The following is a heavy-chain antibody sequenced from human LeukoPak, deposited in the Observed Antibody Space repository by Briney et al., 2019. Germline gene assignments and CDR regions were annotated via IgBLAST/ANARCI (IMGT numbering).Heavy chain of an antibody. CDR3: ARGPGSGPLDY. D-gene: IGHD2-15*01. J-gene: IGHJ4*02. CDR2: ISHDEDNK. V-gene: IGHV3-30*14. CDR1: GFTFSDYA. Sequence: GRSLRLSCAASGFTFSDYAMHWVRQAPGKGLEWVSIISHDEDNKYYSDSVKGRFTISRDNSKNTLYLQMNSLRAEDTAVYYCARGPGSGPLDYWGQGTLVTVSS.